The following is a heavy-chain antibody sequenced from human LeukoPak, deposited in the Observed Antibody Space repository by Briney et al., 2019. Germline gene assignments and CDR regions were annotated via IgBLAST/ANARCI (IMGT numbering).Heavy chain of an antibody. CDR2: IYPGDSDT. Sequence: GESLKISCKASGYTFTTYWIGWVRQMPGKGLEWMGIIYPGDSDTRYSPSFQGQVTISADKSISTAYLQWSSLKASDTAMYYCARHRRDGYNGACDYWGQGTLVTVSS. CDR1: GYTFTTYW. J-gene: IGHJ4*02. CDR3: ARHRRDGYNGACDY. V-gene: IGHV5-51*01. D-gene: IGHD5-24*01.